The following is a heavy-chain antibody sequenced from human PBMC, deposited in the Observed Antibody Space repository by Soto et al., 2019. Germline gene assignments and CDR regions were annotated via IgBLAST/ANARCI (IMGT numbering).Heavy chain of an antibody. CDR2: IIPIFATA. V-gene: IGHV1-69*06. CDR3: ARAQAGITIFGVARRENYYGMDV. D-gene: IGHD3-3*01. J-gene: IGHJ6*02. CDR1: GVTFSSYA. Sequence: GTSVKVSCKASGVTFSSYAISCVRQAPGQGLEWMGGIIPIFATASYAQKFQGRVTITADKSTGTAYMELTSLRSEDTAVYYCARAQAGITIFGVARRENYYGMDVWGQGTTVTVSS.